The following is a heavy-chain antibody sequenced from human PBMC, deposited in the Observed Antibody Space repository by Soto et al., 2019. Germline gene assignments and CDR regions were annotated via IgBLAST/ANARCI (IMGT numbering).Heavy chain of an antibody. CDR3: ARGLNTPNSWTGYYYYGMDV. CDR1: GFTFSSYD. CDR2: IGTAGDT. J-gene: IGHJ6*02. Sequence: GGSLRLSCAASGFTFSSYDMHWVRQATGKGLEWVSAIGTAGDTYYPGSVKGRFTISRENAKNSLYLQMNSLRAEDTAVYYCARGLNTPNSWTGYYYYGMDVWGQGTTVTVSS. V-gene: IGHV3-13*01. D-gene: IGHD3-3*01.